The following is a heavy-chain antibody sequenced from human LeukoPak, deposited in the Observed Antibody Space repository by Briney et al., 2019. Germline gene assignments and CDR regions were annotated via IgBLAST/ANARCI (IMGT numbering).Heavy chain of an antibody. CDR1: GFKFDDYG. CDR2: INWNGAWT. D-gene: IGHD3-22*01. CDR3: AGYYYDSSRGFDL. Sequence: GGSLRLSCAASGFKFDDYGMSWVRQAPGKGLEWVCDINWNGAWTGYADSVRGRFTISRDNAKNSLYLQMNSLRAEDTALYYCAGYYYDSSRGFDLWGQGTLVTVS. V-gene: IGHV3-20*04. J-gene: IGHJ5*02.